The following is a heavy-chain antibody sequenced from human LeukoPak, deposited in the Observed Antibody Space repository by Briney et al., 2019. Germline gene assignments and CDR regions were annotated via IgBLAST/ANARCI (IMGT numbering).Heavy chain of an antibody. V-gene: IGHV3-53*01. D-gene: IGHD3-3*01. Sequence: GGSLRLSCAASGFTVSSNYMNWVRQAPGKGLEWVSVIYSGGSTYYADSVKGRFTISRDNSKSTLYLQMNSLRVEDTAVYYCAKEGLYDFWSGYSGFYGMDVWGQGTTVTVSS. CDR3: AKEGLYDFWSGYSGFYGMDV. CDR2: IYSGGST. J-gene: IGHJ6*02. CDR1: GFTVSSNY.